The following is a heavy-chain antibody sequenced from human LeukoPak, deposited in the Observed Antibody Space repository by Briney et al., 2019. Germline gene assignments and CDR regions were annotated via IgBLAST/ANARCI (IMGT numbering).Heavy chain of an antibody. CDR2: IYYSGST. Sequence: KPSETLSLTCTVSGGSISSYYWSWIRQPPGKGLEWIGYIYYSGSTNYNPSLKSRVTISVDTSKNQFSLKLSSVTAADTAVYYCARVLTGGNSVEAYFDYWGQGTLVTVSS. J-gene: IGHJ4*02. CDR1: GGSISSYY. V-gene: IGHV4-59*01. D-gene: IGHD4-23*01. CDR3: ARVLTGGNSVEAYFDY.